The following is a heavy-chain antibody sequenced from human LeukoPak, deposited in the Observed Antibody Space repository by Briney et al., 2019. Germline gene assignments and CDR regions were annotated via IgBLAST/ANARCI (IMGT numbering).Heavy chain of an antibody. CDR2: IYYSGST. D-gene: IGHD3-22*01. V-gene: IGHV4-61*01. Sequence: PSETLSLTCPVSGGSISSSSYFWSWIRQPPGKGLEWIGYIYYSGSTNYNPSLKSRVTISVDTSKNQFSLKLSSVTAADTAVYYCARVDSSGYYFPFDYWGQGTLVTVSS. CDR1: GGSISSSSYF. J-gene: IGHJ4*02. CDR3: ARVDSSGYYFPFDY.